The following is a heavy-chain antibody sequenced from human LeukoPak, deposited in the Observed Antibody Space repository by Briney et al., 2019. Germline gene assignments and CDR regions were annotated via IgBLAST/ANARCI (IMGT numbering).Heavy chain of an antibody. J-gene: IGHJ5*02. D-gene: IGHD2-8*01. CDR1: GITFTNAW. CDR3: TTDRMIYATNWAVSWFDP. V-gene: IGHV3-15*01. CDR2: VKTKGDGGAA. Sequence: PGGSLRLSCAASGITFTNAWLTWVRQAPGKGLEWVGCVKTKGDGGAADYAAPVKGRFTISRDDSTKTLYLQMNSLKTEDTAVYYCTTDRMIYATNWAVSWFDPWGQGTLVTVSS.